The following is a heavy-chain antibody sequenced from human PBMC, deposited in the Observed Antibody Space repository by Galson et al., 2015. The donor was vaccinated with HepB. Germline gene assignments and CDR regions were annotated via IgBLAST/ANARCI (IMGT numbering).Heavy chain of an antibody. Sequence: ETLSLTCTVSGGSISSYYWSWIRQPPGKGLEWIGYIYYSGSTNYNPSLKSRVTISVDTSKDQFSLKLSSVTAADTAVYYCARGRTHYYDSSGYLLGVWGQGTTVTASS. D-gene: IGHD3-22*01. CDR1: GGSISSYY. CDR2: IYYSGST. J-gene: IGHJ6*02. CDR3: ARGRTHYYDSSGYLLGV. V-gene: IGHV4-59*01.